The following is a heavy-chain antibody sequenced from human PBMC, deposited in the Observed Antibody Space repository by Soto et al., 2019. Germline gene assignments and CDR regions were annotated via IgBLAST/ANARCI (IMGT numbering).Heavy chain of an antibody. J-gene: IGHJ4*02. CDR1: GFTFSSYG. D-gene: IGHD2-21*02. Sequence: QVQLVESGGGVVQPGRSLRLSCAASGFTFSSYGMHWVRQAPGKGLEWVAVISYDGSNKYYADSVKGRFTISRDNSTNTQYLQINSLRAEDTAVYYCATGIIVVVTASPFDYWGQGTLVTVSS. CDR2: ISYDGSNK. V-gene: IGHV3-30*03. CDR3: ATGIIVVVTASPFDY.